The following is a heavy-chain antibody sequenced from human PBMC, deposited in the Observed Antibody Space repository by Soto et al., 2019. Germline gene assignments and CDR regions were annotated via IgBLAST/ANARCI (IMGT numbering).Heavy chain of an antibody. D-gene: IGHD2-2*01. CDR1: GDSITTSY. CDR3: ARLIHCKTTSCYFDY. CDR2: FYYSGVT. J-gene: IGHJ4*02. V-gene: IGHV4-59*08. Sequence: PSETLSLTCTVSGDSITTSYWSWIRQSPEKGLEWIGYFYYSGVTKYNPSLRSRVAISVDTSKTRFSLRLSSVTAADTAVFYCARLIHCKTTSCYFDYWGPGTLVTVSS.